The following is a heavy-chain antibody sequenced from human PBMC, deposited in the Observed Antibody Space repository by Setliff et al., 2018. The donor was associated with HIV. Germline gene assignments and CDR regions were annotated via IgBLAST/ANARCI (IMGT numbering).Heavy chain of an antibody. J-gene: IGHJ3*02. Sequence: GGSLRLSCAASGFTFSSYSMNWVRQAPGKGLEWVSSISSSSSYIYYADSVKGRFTISRDNAKNSLYLQMNSLRAEDTAVYYCARAYNFWSGYDINAFDIWGQGTMVTVSS. CDR2: ISSSSSYI. CDR3: ARAYNFWSGYDINAFDI. CDR1: GFTFSSYS. D-gene: IGHD3-3*01. V-gene: IGHV3-21*01.